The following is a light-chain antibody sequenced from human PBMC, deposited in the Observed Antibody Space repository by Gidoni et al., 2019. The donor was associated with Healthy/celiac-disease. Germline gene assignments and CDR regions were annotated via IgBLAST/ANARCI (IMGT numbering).Light chain of an antibody. J-gene: IGLJ2*01. CDR2: DVS. CDR1: SSDVGGYNY. Sequence: QSALPQPASVSGSPGQSSTIACSGTSSDVGGYNYVSWYQQHPGKAPKLMIYDVSNRPSGVSNRFSGSKSGNTASLTISGLQAEDEADYYCSSYTSSSTRVVFGGGTKLTVL. V-gene: IGLV2-14*01. CDR3: SSYTSSSTRVV.